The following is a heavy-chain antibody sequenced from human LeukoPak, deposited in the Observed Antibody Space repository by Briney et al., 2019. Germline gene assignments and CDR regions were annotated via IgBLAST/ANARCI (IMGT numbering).Heavy chain of an antibody. CDR2: ISYDGSNK. CDR3: AKKMAYYYDSSGYPDDY. CDR1: GFTFSSYA. Sequence: PGGSLRLSCAASGFTFSSYAMHWVRQAPGKGLEWVAVISYDGSNKYYADSVKGRFTISRDNSKNTLYLQMNSLRAEDTAVYYCAKKMAYYYDSSGYPDDYWGQGTLVTVSS. J-gene: IGHJ4*02. V-gene: IGHV3-30-3*02. D-gene: IGHD3-22*01.